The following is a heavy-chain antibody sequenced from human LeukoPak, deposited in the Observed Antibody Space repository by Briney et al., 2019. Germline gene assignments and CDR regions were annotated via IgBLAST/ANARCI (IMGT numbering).Heavy chain of an antibody. CDR2: IYHSGST. CDR3: ARRKWELPPYFDY. J-gene: IGHJ4*02. D-gene: IGHD1-26*01. Sequence: SETLSLTCAVSGGSISSSNWWSWVRQPPGKGLEWIGEIYHSGSTYYNPSLKSRVTISVDRSKNQFSLKLSSVTTADTAVYYCARRKWELPPYFDYWGQGTLVTVSS. CDR1: GGSISSSNW. V-gene: IGHV4-4*02.